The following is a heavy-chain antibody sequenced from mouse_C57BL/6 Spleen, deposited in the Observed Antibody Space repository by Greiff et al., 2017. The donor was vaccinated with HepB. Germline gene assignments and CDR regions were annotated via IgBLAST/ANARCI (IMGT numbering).Heavy chain of an antibody. V-gene: IGHV1-80*01. Sequence: QVQLQQSGAELVKPGASVKISCKASGYAFSSYWMNWVKQRPGKGLEWIGQIYPGDGDTNYNGKFKGKATLTADKSSSTAYMQLSSLTSEDSAVYFCARKATVVGNAMDYWGQGTSVTVSS. J-gene: IGHJ4*01. CDR2: IYPGDGDT. CDR1: GYAFSSYW. D-gene: IGHD1-1*01. CDR3: ARKATVVGNAMDY.